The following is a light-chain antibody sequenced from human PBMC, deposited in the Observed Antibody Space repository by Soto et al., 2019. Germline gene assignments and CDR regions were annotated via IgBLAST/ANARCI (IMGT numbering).Light chain of an antibody. CDR3: TSYTTSSTYV. CDR1: SSDVGSYNR. CDR2: EVN. J-gene: IGLJ1*01. Sequence: QSALTQPPSVSGSPGQSVALSCTGTSSDVGSYNRVSWYQQSPGTAPKLMIYEVNNRPSGVPDRFSGSKSGNTASLTISGLQPEDEGDYYCTSYTTSSTYVFGTGTKLTVL. V-gene: IGLV2-18*02.